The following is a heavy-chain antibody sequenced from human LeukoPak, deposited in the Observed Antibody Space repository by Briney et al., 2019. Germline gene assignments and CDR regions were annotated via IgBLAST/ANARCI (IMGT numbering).Heavy chain of an antibody. J-gene: IGHJ6*04. CDR3: ARERLGLIRYFDWLLDV. V-gene: IGHV3-30-3*01. Sequence: PGGSLRLSCAASGFTFSSYAMHWVRQAPGKGLEWVAVISYDGSNKYYADSVKGRFTISRDNSKNTLYLQMNSLGAEDTAVYYCARERLGLIRYFDWLLDVWGKGTTVTVSS. CDR2: ISYDGSNK. D-gene: IGHD3-9*01. CDR1: GFTFSSYA.